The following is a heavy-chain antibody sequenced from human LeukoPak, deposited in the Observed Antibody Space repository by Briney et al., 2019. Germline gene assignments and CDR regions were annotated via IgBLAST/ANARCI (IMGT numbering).Heavy chain of an antibody. CDR2: IYSGGST. CDR3: AREEAYWFDP. J-gene: IGHJ5*02. CDR1: GFTVSSNY. V-gene: IGHV3-66*01. Sequence: GGSLRLSCAASGFTVSSNYMSWVRQAPGKGLEWVSVIYSGGSTYYADSVKGRFTVSRDNSKNTLYLQMNSLRAEDTAVYYCAREEAYWFDPWGQGTLVTVSS.